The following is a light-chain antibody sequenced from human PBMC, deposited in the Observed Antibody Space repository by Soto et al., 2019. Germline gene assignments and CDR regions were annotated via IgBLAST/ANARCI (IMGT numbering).Light chain of an antibody. Sequence: DIQMTQPPSSLSASVGDRVTITCQASQDISNYLNWYQQTAGKAPKLLIYDASNVETGVPSRFSGSGSGTDFTFTISSLQPEDIAIYYCQQYDNLPRTFGQGTKLEIK. J-gene: IGKJ2*01. V-gene: IGKV1-33*01. CDR1: QDISNY. CDR2: DAS. CDR3: QQYDNLPRT.